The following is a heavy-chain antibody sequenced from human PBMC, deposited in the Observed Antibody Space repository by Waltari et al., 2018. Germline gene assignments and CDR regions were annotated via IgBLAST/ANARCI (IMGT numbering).Heavy chain of an antibody. V-gene: IGHV4-34*02. CDR3: ARVFGYYYYYMDG. J-gene: IGHJ6*03. D-gene: IGHD3-3*01. CDR1: GGSLSGYH. CDR2: LNDSRRT. Sequence: QVQLQQWGAGLLKPSETLSLTCDVSGGSLSGYHWTWIRQPPGKGLEWIGELNDSRRTHYDPSLESLVTVSIATAKNQCSRRVRSVTAADTAVYYCARVFGYYYYYMDGWGKGTTVTISS.